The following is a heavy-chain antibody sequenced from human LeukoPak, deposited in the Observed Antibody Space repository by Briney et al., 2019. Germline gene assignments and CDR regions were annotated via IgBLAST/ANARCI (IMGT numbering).Heavy chain of an antibody. V-gene: IGHV3-9*01. D-gene: IGHD2-15*01. Sequence: GGSLRLSCAASGFTFDDYAMHWVRQAPGKGLEWVSGISWNSGSIGYADSVKGRLTISRDNAKNSLYLQMNSLRAEDTAVYYCAKVESNVAHNWFDPWGQGTLVTVSS. CDR1: GFTFDDYA. J-gene: IGHJ5*02. CDR3: AKVESNVAHNWFDP. CDR2: ISWNSGSI.